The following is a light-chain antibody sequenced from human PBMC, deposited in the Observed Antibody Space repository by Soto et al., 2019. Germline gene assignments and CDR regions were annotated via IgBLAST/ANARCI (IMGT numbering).Light chain of an antibody. CDR1: QSVGNN. J-gene: IGKJ5*01. V-gene: IGKV3-15*01. CDR3: QRRSIWPPET. CDR2: GAY. Sequence: EIVMTQSPATLSVSPGERTTLSCSASQSVGNNLAWYQQKPGQAPRLLIYGAYTRATGIPARFSGSGSGTDFTLTISSLEPEDFAVYYCQRRSIWPPETFGQGTRLEIK.